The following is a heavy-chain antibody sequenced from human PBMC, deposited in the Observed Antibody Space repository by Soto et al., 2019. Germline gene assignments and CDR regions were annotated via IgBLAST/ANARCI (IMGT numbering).Heavy chain of an antibody. V-gene: IGHV4-39*01. CDR3: ARQGYFDGFDY. Sequence: QLQLQESGPGLVKPSETLSLTCTVSGGSISSSSYYWGWIRQPPGKGLEWIGSIYYSGSTYYNPSLKSRVTISVDTSKNQFSLKLSSVTAADTAVYYCARQGYFDGFDYWGQGTLVTVSS. CDR2: IYYSGST. CDR1: GGSISSSSYY. D-gene: IGHD3-9*01. J-gene: IGHJ4*02.